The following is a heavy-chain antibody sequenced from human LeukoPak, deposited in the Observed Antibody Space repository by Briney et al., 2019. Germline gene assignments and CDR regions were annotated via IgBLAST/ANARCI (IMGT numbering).Heavy chain of an antibody. CDR3: AKVMKGSERLTMVRGVIIRTAGLYYMDV. D-gene: IGHD3-10*01. CDR1: GFTLSSYA. J-gene: IGHJ6*03. V-gene: IGHV3-23*01. Sequence: WVSLRFSCAASGFTLSSYAMSWVRQAPGNGLEWVSSISASGGSTNYADSVKGRFTISRDNSKNTVYLQMNSQRAEDTDVYYCAKVMKGSERLTMVRGVIIRTAGLYYMDVWGKGTTVTVSS. CDR2: ISASGGST.